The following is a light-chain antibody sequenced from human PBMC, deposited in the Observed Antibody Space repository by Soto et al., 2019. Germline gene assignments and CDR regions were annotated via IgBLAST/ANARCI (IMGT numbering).Light chain of an antibody. J-gene: IGLJ1*01. CDR1: SSDIGNSNY. V-gene: IGLV2-14*03. CDR3: SSYTSSSLLYV. CDR2: DVN. Sequence: QSVLTQPASVSGSPGQSITISCTGTSSDIGNSNYVSWYQQHPGKAPKLMIYDVNNRPSGISNRFSGSKSVSTASLTISGLQAEDEAEYYCSSYTSSSLLYVFGTGTKLTVL.